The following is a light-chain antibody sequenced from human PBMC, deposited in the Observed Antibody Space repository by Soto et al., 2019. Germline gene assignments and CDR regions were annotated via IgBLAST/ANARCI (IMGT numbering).Light chain of an antibody. V-gene: IGKV3-15*01. CDR3: QQYHNWPRT. Sequence: EVVMTQSPATLSVSPGERYTLSCMASQSVSRNLAWYQQKPGKSPRLLIYGASTRATGIPARFSGSGSGTEVTLTISSLQSEDFELYYCQQYHNWPRTFGQGTKVDI. CDR1: QSVSRN. J-gene: IGKJ1*01. CDR2: GAS.